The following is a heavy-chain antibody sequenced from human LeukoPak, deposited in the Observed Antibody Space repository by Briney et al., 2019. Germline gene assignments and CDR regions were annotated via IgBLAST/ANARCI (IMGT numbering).Heavy chain of an antibody. CDR2: ISSDGSNK. V-gene: IGHV3-30*04. D-gene: IGHD1-7*01. CDR3: ARNYEGLF. Sequence: PGGSLRLSCAASGFTFSSSEMVWVRQAPGKGLEWVATISSDGSNKFYADSVKGRFTIARDNSKNALYLQMNSLRADDTAVYYCARNYEGLFWGQGTMVTVSS. J-gene: IGHJ3*01. CDR1: GFTFSSSE.